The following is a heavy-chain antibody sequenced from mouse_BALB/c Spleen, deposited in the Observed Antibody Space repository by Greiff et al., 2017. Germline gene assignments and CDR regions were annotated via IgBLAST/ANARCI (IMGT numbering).Heavy chain of an antibody. V-gene: IGHV1-66*01. Sequence: VQGVESGPELVKPGASVKISCKASGYSFTSYYIHWVKQRPGQGLEWIGWIFPGSGNTKYNEKFKGKATLTADTSSSTAYMQLSSLTSEDSAVYFCAPNWDLAYWGQGTLVTVSA. CDR3: APNWDLAY. D-gene: IGHD4-1*01. J-gene: IGHJ3*01. CDR2: IFPGSGNT. CDR1: GYSFTSYY.